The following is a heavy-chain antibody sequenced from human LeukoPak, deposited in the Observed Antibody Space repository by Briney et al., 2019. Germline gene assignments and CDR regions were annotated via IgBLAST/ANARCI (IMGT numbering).Heavy chain of an antibody. J-gene: IGHJ6*03. CDR2: INHSGST. D-gene: IGHD3-16*01. V-gene: IGHV4-34*01. CDR1: GGSLSGYY. Sequence: SETLSLTCAVYGGSLSGYYSSWIRQPPGKGLEWIGEINHSGSTNYNPSLKSRVTISVDTSKNQFSLKLSSVTAADTAVYYCARGHGLGVYYYYYMDVWGKGTTVTVSS. CDR3: ARGHGLGVYYYYYMDV.